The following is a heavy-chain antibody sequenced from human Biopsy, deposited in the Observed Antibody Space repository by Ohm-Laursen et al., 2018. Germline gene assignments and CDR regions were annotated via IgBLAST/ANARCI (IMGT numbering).Heavy chain of an antibody. CDR2: VYYTGST. Sequence: PGTLSLTCTVSGDSISSYYWSWIRQPPGKGLQWIGYVYYTGSTDYNPSLQSRVTISVDTSKKQFSLNLSSVTAADTAVYYCARLDYSNYGFDYWGQGTLVTVSS. D-gene: IGHD4-11*01. CDR3: ARLDYSNYGFDY. CDR1: GDSISSYY. V-gene: IGHV4-59*08. J-gene: IGHJ4*02.